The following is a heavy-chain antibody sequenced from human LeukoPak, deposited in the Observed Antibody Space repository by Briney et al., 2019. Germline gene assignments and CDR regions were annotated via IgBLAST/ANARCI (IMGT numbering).Heavy chain of an antibody. CDR3: ARVLTRSSGWSYYYGMDV. CDR1: XXTXSDXX. Sequence: GGSLRLSCAASXXTXSDXXXXXXXXAXXXXXXXXXXXXXSGSTIYYADSVKGRFTISRDNAKNSLYLQMNSLRAEDTAVYYCARVLTRSSGWSYYYGMDVWGQGTTVTVSS. D-gene: IGHD6-19*01. CDR2: XXXSGSTI. J-gene: IGHJ6*02. V-gene: IGHV3-11*01.